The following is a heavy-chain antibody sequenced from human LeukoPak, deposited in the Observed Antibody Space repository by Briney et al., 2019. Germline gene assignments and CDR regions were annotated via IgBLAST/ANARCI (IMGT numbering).Heavy chain of an antibody. D-gene: IGHD5-24*01. CDR1: GFTFSSYG. CDR3: AKGGAVEMATITGIDY. CDR2: ISYDGSNK. J-gene: IGHJ4*02. Sequence: PGRSLRLSCAASGFTFSSYGMHWVRQAPGKGLEWVAVISYDGSNKYYADSVKGRFTISRDNSKSTLYLQMNSLRAEDTAVYYCAKGGAVEMATITGIDYWGQGTLVTVSS. V-gene: IGHV3-30*18.